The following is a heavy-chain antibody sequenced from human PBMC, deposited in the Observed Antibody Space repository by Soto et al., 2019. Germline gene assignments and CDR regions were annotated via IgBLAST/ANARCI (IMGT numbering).Heavy chain of an antibody. CDR1: GFTFSSYG. V-gene: IGHV3-33*01. Sequence: PGGSLRLSCAASGFTFSSYGMHWVRQAPGKGLEWVAVIWYDGSNKYYADSVKGRFTISRDNSKNTLYLQMNSLRAEDTAVYYCARTIAARPGPFDYWGQGTLVTVSS. D-gene: IGHD6-6*01. J-gene: IGHJ4*02. CDR2: IWYDGSNK. CDR3: ARTIAARPGPFDY.